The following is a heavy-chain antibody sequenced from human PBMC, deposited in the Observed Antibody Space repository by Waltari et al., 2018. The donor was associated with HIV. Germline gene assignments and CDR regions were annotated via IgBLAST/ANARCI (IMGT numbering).Heavy chain of an antibody. CDR2: RLYDGSNK. Sequence: QVQLVESGGGVVQPGRSLRLSCAASGITFSSSGMHTVRQAPGKGLDWVAVRLYDGSNKYYADSVKGRFTISRDNSKNTLYLQMNSLIAEDSAVYYCAKGPGIDYWGQGTLVTVSS. CDR1: GITFSSSG. CDR3: AKGPGIDY. J-gene: IGHJ4*02. V-gene: IGHV3-30*18.